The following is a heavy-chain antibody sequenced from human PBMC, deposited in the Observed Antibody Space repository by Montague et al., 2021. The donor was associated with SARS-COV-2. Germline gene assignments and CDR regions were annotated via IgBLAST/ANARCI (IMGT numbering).Heavy chain of an antibody. CDR3: AREARGRIVVVIAIPYYYFDY. CDR2: INHSGST. Sequence: SETLSLTCAVYGGSFSGYYWSWIRRPPGKGLEWIGEINHSGSTKYNPSLKSRVTISVDTSKNQFSLKLSSVTAADTAVYYCAREARGRIVVVIAIPYYYFDYWGQGTLVTVSS. J-gene: IGHJ4*02. V-gene: IGHV4-34*01. D-gene: IGHD2-21*01. CDR1: GGSFSGYY.